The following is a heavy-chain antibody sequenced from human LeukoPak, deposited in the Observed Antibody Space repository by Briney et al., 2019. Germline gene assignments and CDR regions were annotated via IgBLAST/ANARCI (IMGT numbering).Heavy chain of an antibody. CDR3: AKVGAVAAVEN. Sequence: GGSLRLSCAASGYTVSSKYMSWVRQAPGKGLEWVSVIYTGETTYYADSVKGRFTISRDNSKNTLYLQMDGLRVEDTAVYYCAKVGAVAAVENWGQGTLVTVSS. CDR2: IYTGETT. V-gene: IGHV3-66*01. D-gene: IGHD6-19*01. J-gene: IGHJ4*02. CDR1: GYTVSSKY.